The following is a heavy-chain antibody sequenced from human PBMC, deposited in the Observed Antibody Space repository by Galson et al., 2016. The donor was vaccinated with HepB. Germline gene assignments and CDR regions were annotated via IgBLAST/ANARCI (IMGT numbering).Heavy chain of an antibody. D-gene: IGHD3-22*01. J-gene: IGHJ6*03. Sequence: SLRLSCAASGLSFSSYGMNWVRQAPGKGLEWVSFISFGSGIVYYTDSVRGRFTISRDNAKNSLYLQMDNLRAEDTAVCYCASLAAHSSYDSDIDVWGKGTSVTVSS. V-gene: IGHV3-48*01. CDR3: ASLAAHSSYDSDIDV. CDR1: GLSFSSYG. CDR2: ISFGSGIV.